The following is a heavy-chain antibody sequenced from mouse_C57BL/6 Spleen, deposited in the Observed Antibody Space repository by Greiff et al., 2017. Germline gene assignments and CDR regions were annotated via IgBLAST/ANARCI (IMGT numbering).Heavy chain of an antibody. J-gene: IGHJ4*01. CDR3: ARPLLSYVGAMDY. CDR1: GYTFTSYW. CDR2: IDPSDSYT. Sequence: QVQLQQPGAELVMPGASVKLSCKASGYTFTSYWMHWVKQRPGQGLEWIGEIDPSDSYTNYNQKFKGKSTLTVDKSSSTAYMQLSSLTSDDSAVYYCARPLLSYVGAMDYWGQGTSVTVSS. D-gene: IGHD1-1*02. V-gene: IGHV1-69*01.